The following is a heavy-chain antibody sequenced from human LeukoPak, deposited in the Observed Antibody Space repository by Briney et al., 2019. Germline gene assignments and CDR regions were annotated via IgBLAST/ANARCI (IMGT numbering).Heavy chain of an antibody. V-gene: IGHV4-39*01. CDR1: GGSISRSSYY. CDR3: ARPRGDLWSGYDY. Sequence: SETLSLTCSVSGGSISRSSYYWTWIRQSPGRGLQWIGNTYYSGSTLYNPSLKSRVTISVDTSKNQFSLRLTSVTAADPAVYYCARPRGDLWSGYDYWGQGVLVTVSP. J-gene: IGHJ4*02. D-gene: IGHD3-3*01. CDR2: TYYSGST.